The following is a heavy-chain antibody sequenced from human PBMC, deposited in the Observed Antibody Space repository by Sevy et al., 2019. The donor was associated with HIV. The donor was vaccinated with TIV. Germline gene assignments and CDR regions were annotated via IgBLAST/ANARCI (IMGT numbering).Heavy chain of an antibody. CDR1: GFTFSSYS. CDR3: ARAKNYDFWSGSPLFDY. J-gene: IGHJ4*02. Sequence: GGSLRLSCAASGFTFSSYSMNWVRQAPGKGLEWVSYISSSTIYYADSVKGRFTISRDNAKNSLYLQMNSLRDEDTAVYYCARAKNYDFWSGSPLFDYWGQGTLVTVSS. CDR2: ISSSTI. D-gene: IGHD3-3*01. V-gene: IGHV3-48*02.